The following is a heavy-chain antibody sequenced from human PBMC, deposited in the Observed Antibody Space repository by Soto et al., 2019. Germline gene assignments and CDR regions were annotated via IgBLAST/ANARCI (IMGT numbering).Heavy chain of an antibody. D-gene: IGHD2-15*01. J-gene: IGHJ5*02. CDR1: GGTSRSLS. Sequence: QVQLVQSGAEVKKPGSSVKVSCEASGGTSRSLSITWVRQAPGQGLEWMGGITPLFGIPNYPQKFQGRLTIPADKSTGTAYLELSSLRSEDTAVYYCARDTHSAGGWFDTWGRGTLVTVSS. CDR3: ARDTHSAGGWFDT. V-gene: IGHV1-69*17. CDR2: ITPLFGIP.